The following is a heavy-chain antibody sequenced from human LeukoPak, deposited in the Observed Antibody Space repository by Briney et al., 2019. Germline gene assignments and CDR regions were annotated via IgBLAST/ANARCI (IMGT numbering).Heavy chain of an antibody. CDR3: TRMTTGHDY. J-gene: IGHJ4*02. D-gene: IGHD4-17*01. CDR1: GVSFDDYY. CDR2: INHSGYT. Sequence: SETLSLTCAVSGVSFDDYYWAWVRQTPGKGLERIGEINHSGYTNDSPSLKSRVTLSIDTSRKQFSLNLRSVTVADAGIYYCTRMTTGHDYWGQGTLVTVSS. V-gene: IGHV4-34*01.